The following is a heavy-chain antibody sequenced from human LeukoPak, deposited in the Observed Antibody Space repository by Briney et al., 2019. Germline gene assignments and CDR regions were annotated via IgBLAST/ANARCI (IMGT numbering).Heavy chain of an antibody. CDR3: AKHYSGWPTYYFDY. Sequence: PGGSLRLSCAASGFTFNSYAMSWVRQAPGKGLEWVSGISGSGANTYYADSVKGRFTISRDNSKNTLYLQMNSLRAEDTAVYYCAKHYSGWPTYYFDYWGQGTLVTVSS. V-gene: IGHV3-23*01. CDR1: GFTFNSYA. J-gene: IGHJ4*02. CDR2: ISGSGANT. D-gene: IGHD6-19*01.